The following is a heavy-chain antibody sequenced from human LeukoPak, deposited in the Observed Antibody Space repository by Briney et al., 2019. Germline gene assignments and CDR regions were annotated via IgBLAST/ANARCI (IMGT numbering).Heavy chain of an antibody. Sequence: GGSLRLSCAASGFTFSSYWMHWVRQAPGKGLVWVSVIYSGGSTYYADSVKGRFTISRDNSKNTLYLQMNSLRAEDTAVYYCARTHSSTYYYYYGMDVWGQGTTVTVSS. CDR3: ARTHSSTYYYYYGMDV. D-gene: IGHD2-2*01. CDR1: GFTFSSYW. J-gene: IGHJ6*02. CDR2: IYSGGST. V-gene: IGHV3-53*01.